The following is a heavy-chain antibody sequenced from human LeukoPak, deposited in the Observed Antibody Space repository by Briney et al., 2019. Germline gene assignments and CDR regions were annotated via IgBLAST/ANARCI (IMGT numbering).Heavy chain of an antibody. CDR2: IYYSGGTA. J-gene: IGHJ4*02. CDR3: ARAVTTGLDYFDY. CDR1: GGSISSYF. V-gene: IGHV4-59*01. Sequence: KPSETLSLTCTVSGGSISSYFWSWIRQPPGKGLEWIGCIYYSGGTAYYSPSLKSRVTISVDTSKNQFSLKMNSVTAADTAVYYCARAVTTGLDYFDYWGQGTLVTVSS. D-gene: IGHD4-17*01.